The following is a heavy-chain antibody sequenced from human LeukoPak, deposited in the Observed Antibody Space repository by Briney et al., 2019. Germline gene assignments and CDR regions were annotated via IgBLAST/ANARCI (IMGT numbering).Heavy chain of an antibody. Sequence: AGGSLRLSCAASGFTFSSYGMHWGRQAPGKGLEWVAVISYDGSNKYYADSVKGRFTISRDNSKNTLYLQMNSLRAEDTAVYYCAKDGYYGSGSYLPAWGQGTLVTVSS. CDR1: GFTFSSYG. D-gene: IGHD3-10*01. V-gene: IGHV3-30*18. CDR3: AKDGYYGSGSYLPA. CDR2: ISYDGSNK. J-gene: IGHJ5*02.